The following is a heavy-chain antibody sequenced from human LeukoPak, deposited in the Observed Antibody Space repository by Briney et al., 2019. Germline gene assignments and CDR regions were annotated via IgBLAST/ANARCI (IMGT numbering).Heavy chain of an antibody. V-gene: IGHV3-30-3*01. J-gene: IGHJ4*02. Sequence: QTGGSLRLSCAASGFTFSSYAMHWVRQAPGKGLEWVAVISYDGSNKYYADSVKGRFTISRDNSKNTLYLQMNSLRAEDTAVYYCARGPDSSGYYGPGYWGQGTLVTVSS. CDR3: ARGPDSSGYYGPGY. CDR2: ISYDGSNK. D-gene: IGHD3-22*01. CDR1: GFTFSSYA.